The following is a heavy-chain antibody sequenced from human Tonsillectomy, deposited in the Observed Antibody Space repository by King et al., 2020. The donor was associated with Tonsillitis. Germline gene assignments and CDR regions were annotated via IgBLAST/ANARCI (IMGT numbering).Heavy chain of an antibody. D-gene: IGHD3-3*01. CDR1: GGSFSNYY. J-gene: IGHJ4*02. CDR3: AIGPSPISGVVFTPPTSFDS. Sequence: QVQLQQWGAGLLKPSETLSLTCAVYGGSFSNYYWNWIRRPPGKGLEWIGEIDHSGSAFYNPSLTSRVTVSIDTSKNQFSLKLNSVTAADTAVYYCAIGPSPISGVVFTPPTSFDSWGRGSLVTVSS. CDR2: IDHSGSA. V-gene: IGHV4-34*01.